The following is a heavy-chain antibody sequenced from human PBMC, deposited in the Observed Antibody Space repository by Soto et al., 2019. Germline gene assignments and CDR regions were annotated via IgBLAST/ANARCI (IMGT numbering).Heavy chain of an antibody. J-gene: IGHJ6*03. Sequence: GGSLRLSCAASGFTFSSYAMSWVRQAPGKGLEWVSAISGSGGSTYYADSVKGRFTISRDNSKNTLYLQMNSLRAEDTAVYYCAKDQQLRANYYYYYYMDVWGKGTTVTVSS. CDR2: ISGSGGST. CDR3: AKDQQLRANYYYYYYMDV. CDR1: GFTFSSYA. V-gene: IGHV3-23*01. D-gene: IGHD6-13*01.